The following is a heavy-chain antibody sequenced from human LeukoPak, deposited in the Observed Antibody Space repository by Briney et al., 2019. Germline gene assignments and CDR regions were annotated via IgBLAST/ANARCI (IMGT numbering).Heavy chain of an antibody. D-gene: IGHD5-18*01. J-gene: IGHJ4*02. CDR2: IRYDGSNK. CDR1: GFTFSSYG. V-gene: IGHV3-30*02. Sequence: SGGSLRLSCAASGFTFSSYGMHWVRQAPGKGLEWVAFIRYDGSNKYYADSVKGRFTISRDNSKNTLYLQMNSLRAEDTAVYYCAKDRGGIQLWLTLGDYWGQGTLVTVSS. CDR3: AKDRGGIQLWLTLGDY.